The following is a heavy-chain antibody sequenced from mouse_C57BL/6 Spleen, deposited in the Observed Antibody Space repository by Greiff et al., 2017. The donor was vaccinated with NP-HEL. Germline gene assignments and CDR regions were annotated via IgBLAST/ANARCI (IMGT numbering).Heavy chain of an antibody. CDR1: GYTFTDYN. CDR2: INPNNGGT. D-gene: IGHD1-1*01. CDR3: ARNPRITTVVAYWYFDV. Sequence: EVQLQQSGPELVKPGASVKMSCKASGYTFTDYNMHWVKQSHGKSLEWIGYINPNNGGTSYNQKFKGKATLTVNKSSSTAYMKLRSLTSEDSAVYYCARNPRITTVVAYWYFDVWGTGTTVTVSS. V-gene: IGHV1-22*01. J-gene: IGHJ1*03.